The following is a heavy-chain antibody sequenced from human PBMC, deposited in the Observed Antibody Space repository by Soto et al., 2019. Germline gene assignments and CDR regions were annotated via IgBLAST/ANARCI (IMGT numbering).Heavy chain of an antibody. CDR2: ISSSGDDI. D-gene: IGHD2-15*01. Sequence: GGSLRLSCAGSGFTFSSDSMNWVRQAPGKGLEWVSSISSSGDDIHYADSVKGRFTISRDNANKLLYLQMNSLRAEDTAVYYCAKRRGAGGHFDYWGQGALVTVSS. CDR3: AKRRGAGGHFDY. J-gene: IGHJ4*02. V-gene: IGHV3-21*01. CDR1: GFTFSSDS.